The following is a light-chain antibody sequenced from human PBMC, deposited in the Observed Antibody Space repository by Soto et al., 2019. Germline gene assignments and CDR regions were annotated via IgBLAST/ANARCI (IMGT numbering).Light chain of an antibody. CDR1: QSVNSN. J-gene: IGKJ5*01. V-gene: IGKV3-15*01. CDR2: DTS. CDR3: QQYNNWPPEAT. Sequence: EMVMTQSPAILTVSPGESATLSCRASQSVNSNYLAWYQQHPGQPTRLLIYDTSTRATGIPARFSGSGSGTEFTLTISSLQSEDFAVYYCQQYNNWPPEATFGQGTRLGIK.